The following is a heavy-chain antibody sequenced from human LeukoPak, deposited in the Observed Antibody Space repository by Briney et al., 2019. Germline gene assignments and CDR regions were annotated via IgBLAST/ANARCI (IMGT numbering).Heavy chain of an antibody. V-gene: IGHV3-21*01. CDR2: ISTGSIYV. CDR3: ARDVHLAVDIPANRGDDFDI. J-gene: IGHJ3*02. CDR1: GFTFRSYS. Sequence: PGRSLRLSCAASGFTFRSYSLTWVRQAPGKGLEWVSSISTGSIYVYYADSVRGRFTISRDNAKNSLYLQMDSLRAEDTAVYYCARDVHLAVDIPANRGDDFDIWGQGTMVTVSS. D-gene: IGHD5-12*01.